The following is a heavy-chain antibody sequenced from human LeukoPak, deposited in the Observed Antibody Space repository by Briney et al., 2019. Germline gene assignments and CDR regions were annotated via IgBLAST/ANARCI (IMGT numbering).Heavy chain of an antibody. V-gene: IGHV3-74*01. CDR2: INSDGSST. D-gene: IGHD3-16*02. CDR1: GFTFSSYW. Sequence: GGSLRPSCAASGFTFSSYWMHWVRQAPGKGLVWVSRINSDGSSTSYADSVKGRFTISRDNAKSTLYLQMNSLRAEDTAVYYCASMITFGGVIVAPGGQGTLVTVSS. J-gene: IGHJ4*02. CDR3: ASMITFGGVIVAP.